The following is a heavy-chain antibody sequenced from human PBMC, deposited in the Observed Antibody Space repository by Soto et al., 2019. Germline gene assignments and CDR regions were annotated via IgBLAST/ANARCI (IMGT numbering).Heavy chain of an antibody. D-gene: IGHD3-3*01. CDR3: AREMTIFGVAPGGGVDV. V-gene: IGHV4-30-2*01. Sequence: SETLSLTCGVSGGSISTFDYSWSWIRQAPGRGLEWIGSIYQSGRTYFIPSLKSRATMSLDKSKNQFSLKITSAVAADTARYYCAREMTIFGVAPGGGVDVWGQGTTVTVYS. CDR2: IYQSGRT. CDR1: GGSISTFDYS. J-gene: IGHJ6*02.